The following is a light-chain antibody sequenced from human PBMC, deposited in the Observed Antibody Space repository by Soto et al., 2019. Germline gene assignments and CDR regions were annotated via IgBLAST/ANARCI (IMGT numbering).Light chain of an antibody. CDR1: QSVSSTF. V-gene: IGKV3-20*01. CDR2: DAS. CDR3: QQYSSSPPTIT. Sequence: EIVLTQSPGTLSLSPGERATLSCRASQSVSSTFLAWYQQKPGQAPRLLIYDASSRATGIPDRFSGSGSGTDFSLIISRLEPEDFAVYYCQQYSSSPPTITFGGGTKVEIK. J-gene: IGKJ4*01.